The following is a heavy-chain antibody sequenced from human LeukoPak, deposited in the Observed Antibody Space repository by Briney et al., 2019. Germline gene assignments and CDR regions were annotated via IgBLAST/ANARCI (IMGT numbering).Heavy chain of an antibody. D-gene: IGHD1-26*01. CDR2: ISSSGTYT. Sequence: GGSLRHSCAASGFTFSSYAMSWVRQAPAKGPEWLSSISSSGTYTYYADSVKGRFTTSRGNSKSTLYLQMSSLRDEDTAVYYCAKASPRSDAFDIWGQGTMVTVSS. V-gene: IGHV3-23*01. J-gene: IGHJ3*02. CDR1: GFTFSSYA. CDR3: AKASPRSDAFDI.